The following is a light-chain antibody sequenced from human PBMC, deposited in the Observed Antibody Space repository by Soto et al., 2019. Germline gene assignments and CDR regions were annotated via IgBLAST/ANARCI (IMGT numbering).Light chain of an antibody. CDR1: QSINIY. V-gene: IGKV1-39*01. CDR3: QQSYRSPYT. CDR2: GAS. Sequence: IQLTQSPSSLSASVGDRVTVTCRARQSINIYLNWYQQKPGKAPTLLIYGASTLQSGVPSRFSGGGSRTDFTLTISSLQTEDFATYDCQQSYRSPYTFGQGTKLEI. J-gene: IGKJ2*01.